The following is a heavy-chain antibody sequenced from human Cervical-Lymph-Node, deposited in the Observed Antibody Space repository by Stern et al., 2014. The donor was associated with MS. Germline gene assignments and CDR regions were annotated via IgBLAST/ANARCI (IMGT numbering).Heavy chain of an antibody. J-gene: IGHJ3*02. D-gene: IGHD3-16*02. CDR3: ARTRGRSYHDPFDM. V-gene: IGHV3-9*01. Sequence: EVQLVESGGGLVQPGRSLRLSCVASGFTFDDYAMHWVRQAPGQGLEWVSGISWNGGSRNSADSVKDGFTIYRDTAMTYLYMQMSSLRPEDTAFYYCARTRGRSYHDPFDMWGQGTMGIVSS. CDR1: GFTFDDYA. CDR2: ISWNGGSR.